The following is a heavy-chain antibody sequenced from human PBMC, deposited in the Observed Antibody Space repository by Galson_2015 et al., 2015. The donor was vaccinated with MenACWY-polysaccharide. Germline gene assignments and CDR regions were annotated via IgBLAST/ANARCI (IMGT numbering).Heavy chain of an antibody. J-gene: IGHJ3*02. Sequence: QSGAEVKKPGDSVKVSCTASGYTFTSYGISWVRQAHGQGLEWMGWISAYNGNTNYAQKLQGRVTMITDTSTSTAYMELRSLRSDDTAVYYCARRITMIDGFDIWGQGTMVTVSS. V-gene: IGHV1-18*01. CDR1: GYTFTSYG. CDR2: ISAYNGNT. CDR3: ARRITMIDGFDI. D-gene: IGHD3-22*01.